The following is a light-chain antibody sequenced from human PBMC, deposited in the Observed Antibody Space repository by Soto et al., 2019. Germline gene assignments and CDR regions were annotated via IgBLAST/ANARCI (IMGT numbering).Light chain of an antibody. Sequence: IVMTQSPDSLAVSLGERATINCKSSQSVLYSSNNLNYLAWYQQKPGQPPQLLIYWASTRESGVPDRFSGSGSGTDFTLTISSLQAEDVAVYYCQQYYSSPQTFGQGTKLEIK. V-gene: IGKV4-1*01. CDR3: QQYYSSPQT. CDR2: WAS. J-gene: IGKJ1*01. CDR1: QSVLYSSNNLNY.